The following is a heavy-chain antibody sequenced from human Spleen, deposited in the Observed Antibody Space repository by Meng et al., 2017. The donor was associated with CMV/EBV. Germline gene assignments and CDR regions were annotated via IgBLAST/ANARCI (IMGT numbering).Heavy chain of an antibody. CDR1: GYTFTGYD. Sequence: ASVKVSCKASGYTFTGYDINWVRQATGQGFEWMGWMHTDSGDTGYAQKFQGRVTMTSNTSINTAYMELSSLTSEDTAVYYCASPSPLVDYGLDVWGQGTTVTVSS. J-gene: IGHJ6*02. V-gene: IGHV1-8*01. CDR2: MHTDSGDT. D-gene: IGHD1-26*01. CDR3: ASPSPLVDYGLDV.